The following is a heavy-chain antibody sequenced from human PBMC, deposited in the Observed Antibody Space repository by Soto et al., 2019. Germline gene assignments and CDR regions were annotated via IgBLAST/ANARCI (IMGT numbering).Heavy chain of an antibody. CDR1: GFTFSSYG. J-gene: IGHJ4*02. Sequence: GWSQRLPYAASGFTFSSYGMHWVRQAPGKGLEWVTVISYDGKVAYYADSVKGRFTISRDNAKNTVYLQMDSLRAEDTALYYCARVNDPDDYWGQGTLVTVSS. V-gene: IGHV3-30*03. CDR2: ISYDGKVA. D-gene: IGHD1-1*01. CDR3: ARVNDPDDY.